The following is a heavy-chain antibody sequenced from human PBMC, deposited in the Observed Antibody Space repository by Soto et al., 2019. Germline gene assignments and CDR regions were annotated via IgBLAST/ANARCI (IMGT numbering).Heavy chain of an antibody. D-gene: IGHD3-9*01. CDR3: ARIKSAYYNMVSDSVEY. J-gene: IGHJ4*02. CDR1: GDSISGGAY. CDR2: IYYSGNT. V-gene: IGHV4-31*03. Sequence: QVQLQESGPGLVKPSQTLSLTCTVSGDSISGGAYWRWIRQHPGKGLEWIGYIYYSGNTYYNPSLKRRLNISLNTSNNQFSLRLNSVTAADTAVYYCARIKSAYYNMVSDSVEYWCRGTLVSVSS.